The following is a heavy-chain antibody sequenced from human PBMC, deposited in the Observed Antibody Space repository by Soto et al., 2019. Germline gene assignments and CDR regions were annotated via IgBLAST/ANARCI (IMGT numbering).Heavy chain of an antibody. J-gene: IGHJ4*02. Sequence: LRLSCTASGFTFGSYWMSWVRQAPGKGLGWVANIKEDGSWKYYVDSVKGRFSISRDNARNSLYLQMNSLRVEDTAVYYCVRVGRLGAYSGQWALVIASA. D-gene: IGHD3-16*01. CDR3: VRVGRLGAY. CDR1: GFTFGSYW. V-gene: IGHV3-7*03. CDR2: IKEDGSWK.